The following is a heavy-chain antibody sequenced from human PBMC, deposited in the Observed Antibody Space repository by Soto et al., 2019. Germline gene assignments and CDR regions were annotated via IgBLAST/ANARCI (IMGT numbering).Heavy chain of an antibody. Sequence: GASVKVSCKVSGYTLTELSMHWVRQAPGKGLEWMGGFDPEDGETIYAQKFQGRVTMTEDTSTDTAYMELGSLRSEDTAVYYCATATLEPREFDFDYWGQGTLVTVSS. D-gene: IGHD1-1*01. V-gene: IGHV1-24*01. CDR2: FDPEDGET. CDR1: GYTLTELS. CDR3: ATATLEPREFDFDY. J-gene: IGHJ4*02.